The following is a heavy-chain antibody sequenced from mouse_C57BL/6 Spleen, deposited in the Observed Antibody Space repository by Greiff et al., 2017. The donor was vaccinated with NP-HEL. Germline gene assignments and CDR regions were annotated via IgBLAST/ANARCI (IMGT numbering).Heavy chain of an antibody. J-gene: IGHJ4*01. D-gene: IGHD2-3*01. CDR1: GFTFSDYG. Sequence: EVKLVESGGGLVKPGRSLKLSCAASGFTFSDYGMHWVRQAPEKGLEWVAYISSGSSTIYYADTVKGRFTISRDNAKNTLFLQMTSLRSEDTAMYYCARSYDGYYPYAMDYWGQGTSVTVSS. CDR3: ARSYDGYYPYAMDY. CDR2: ISSGSSTI. V-gene: IGHV5-17*01.